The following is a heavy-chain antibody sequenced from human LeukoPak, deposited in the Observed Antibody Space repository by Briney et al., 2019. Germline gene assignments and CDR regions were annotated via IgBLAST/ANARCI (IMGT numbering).Heavy chain of an antibody. CDR1: GGSISSYY. CDR3: WIVVVPATFDY. V-gene: IGHV4-59*08. D-gene: IGHD2-2*01. J-gene: IGHJ4*02. Sequence: SETLSLTCTVSGGSISSYYWSWIRQPPGKGLEWIGYIYYSGSTNYNPSLKSRVTISVDTSKNQFSLKLSSVTAADTAVYYCWIVVVPATFDYWGQGTLVTVSS. CDR2: IYYSGST.